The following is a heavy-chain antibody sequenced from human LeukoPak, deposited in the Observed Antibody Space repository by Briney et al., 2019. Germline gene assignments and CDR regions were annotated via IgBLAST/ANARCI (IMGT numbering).Heavy chain of an antibody. CDR1: GYTFTSNY. CDR3: VREENWFDP. V-gene: IGHV1-46*01. CDR2: ISPSGGST. Sequence: GASVKVSCKTFGYTFTSNYMHWVRQAPGQGPEWMGVISPSGGSTNYAQKFQGRVTITADKSTSTAYMELSSLRSEDTAVYYCVREENWFDPWGQGTLVTVSS. J-gene: IGHJ5*02.